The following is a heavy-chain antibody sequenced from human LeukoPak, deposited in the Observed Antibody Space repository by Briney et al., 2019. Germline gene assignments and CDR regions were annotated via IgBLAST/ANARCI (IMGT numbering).Heavy chain of an antibody. D-gene: IGHD3-10*01. CDR3: TTLSFVWFGDDY. Sequence: PGSSLRLSCAASGFIFDSYGMHWVRQAPGKGLEWVGRIKRKIDGETTDYAAPVKGRFTISRDDSKSTLYLQMNSLKSEDTAVYYCTTLSFVWFGDDYWGQGTLVTVSS. V-gene: IGHV3-15*01. CDR2: IKRKIDGETT. J-gene: IGHJ4*02. CDR1: GFIFDSYG.